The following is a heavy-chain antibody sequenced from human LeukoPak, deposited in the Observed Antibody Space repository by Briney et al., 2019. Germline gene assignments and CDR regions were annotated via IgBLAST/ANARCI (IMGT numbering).Heavy chain of an antibody. CDR2: INPNSGGT. CDR3: ARISLNYYDSSGYYYWFDP. CDR1: GYTFTSYD. Sequence: ASVKVSCKASGYTFTSYDINWVRQAPGQGLEWMGWINPNSGGTNYAQKFQGRVTMTRDTSISTAYMELSRLRSDDTAVYYCARISLNYYDSSGYYYWFDPWGQGTLVTVSS. D-gene: IGHD3-22*01. V-gene: IGHV1-2*02. J-gene: IGHJ5*02.